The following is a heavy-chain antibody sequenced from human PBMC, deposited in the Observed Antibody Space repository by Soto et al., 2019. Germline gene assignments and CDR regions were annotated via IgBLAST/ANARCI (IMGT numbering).Heavy chain of an antibody. D-gene: IGHD3-22*01. CDR2: IYYSGST. Sequence: SETLSLTCTVSGGSISSSRYYWGWIRQPPGKGLEWIGSIYYSGSTYYNPSLKSRVTISVDTSKNQFSLKLSSVTAADTAVYYCARHVDYYDSSGPPPYYYYGMDVWGQGTTVTVSS. CDR3: ARHVDYYDSSGPPPYYYYGMDV. CDR1: GGSISSSRYY. J-gene: IGHJ6*02. V-gene: IGHV4-39*01.